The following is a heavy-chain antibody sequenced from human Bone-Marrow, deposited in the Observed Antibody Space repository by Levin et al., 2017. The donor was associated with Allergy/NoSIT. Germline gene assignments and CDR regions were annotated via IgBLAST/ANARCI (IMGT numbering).Heavy chain of an antibody. D-gene: IGHD4-17*01. V-gene: IGHV4-31*03. J-gene: IGHJ4*02. CDR1: VGSIRSGGYY. Sequence: SETLSLTCSDSVGSIRSGGYYWNWIRQHPGKGLEWIGNIYHSVTTNYNPSFKSRVTISEDSSKNEVYLKLNSVTVADTAIYYCAREGEYGDSYDWGQGILVTVSS. CDR2: IYHSVTT. CDR3: AREGEYGDSYD.